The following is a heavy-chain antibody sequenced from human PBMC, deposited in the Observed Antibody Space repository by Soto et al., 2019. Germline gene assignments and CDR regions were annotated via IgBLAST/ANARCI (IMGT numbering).Heavy chain of an antibody. Sequence: ASVKVSCKASGYTFTSYDINWVRQATGQGLEWMGWMNPNSGNTGYAQKFQGRVTMTRNTSISTAYMELSSLRSEDTAVYYCVRGGYDYDFWSGSTAFDIWGQGTMVTVSS. CDR2: MNPNSGNT. CDR3: VRGGYDYDFWSGSTAFDI. D-gene: IGHD3-3*01. CDR1: GYTFTSYD. J-gene: IGHJ3*02. V-gene: IGHV1-8*01.